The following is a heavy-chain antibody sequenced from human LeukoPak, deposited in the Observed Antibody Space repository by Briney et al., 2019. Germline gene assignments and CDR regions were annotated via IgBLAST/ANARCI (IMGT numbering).Heavy chain of an antibody. Sequence: SETLSLTCTVSGYSISSGYYWGWIRQPPGKGLEWIGSFYDSGNTYYNPSLKSRVTISVDTSKNQFSLKVRSVTAADTAVYYCARDRPWYFDYWGQGTLVTVSS. V-gene: IGHV4-38-2*02. CDR3: ARDRPWYFDY. J-gene: IGHJ4*02. CDR1: GYSISSGYY. CDR2: FYDSGNT.